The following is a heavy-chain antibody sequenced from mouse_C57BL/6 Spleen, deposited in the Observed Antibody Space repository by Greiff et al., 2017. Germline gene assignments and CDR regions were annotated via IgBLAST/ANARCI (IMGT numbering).Heavy chain of an antibody. V-gene: IGHV1-64*01. CDR1: GYTFTSYW. Sequence: QVQLQQPGAELVKPGASVKLSCKASGYTFTSYWMHWVKQRPGQGLEWIGMIHPNSGSTNYNEKFKSKATLTADKSSSTAYMQLSSLTSEDSAVYYCARSTMVTTWDYWGQGTTLTVSS. D-gene: IGHD2-2*01. J-gene: IGHJ2*01. CDR3: ARSTMVTTWDY. CDR2: IHPNSGST.